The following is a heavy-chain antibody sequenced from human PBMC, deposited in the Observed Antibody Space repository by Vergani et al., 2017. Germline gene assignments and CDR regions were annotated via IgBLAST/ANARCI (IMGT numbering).Heavy chain of an antibody. J-gene: IGHJ5*02. V-gene: IGHV4-34*01. CDR3: ARVGYAGSWFDP. D-gene: IGHD5-12*01. CDR2: INHSGST. CDR1: GGSFSGYY. Sequence: QVQLQQWGAGLLKPSETLSLTCAVYGGSFSGYYWSWIRQPPGKGLEWIGEINHSGSTNYNPSLKSRVTISVDTSKNQFSLKLSSVTAADTAVYYCARVGYAGSWFDPWGQGTLVTVSS.